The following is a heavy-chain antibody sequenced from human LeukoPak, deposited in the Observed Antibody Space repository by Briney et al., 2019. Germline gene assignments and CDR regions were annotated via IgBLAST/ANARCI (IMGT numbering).Heavy chain of an antibody. Sequence: VGSLSLSCAASGFTFSNYAMSWVCRAPGGGLEWVSVISASVDSSYYADSVKGGFTISRDNSKNTLYLQMHSLAAEATAVYYGAKDITIVRGAYDYYGMDVWGQGPTVIVSS. CDR1: GFTFSNYA. CDR3: AKDITIVRGAYDYYGMDV. CDR2: ISASVDSS. D-gene: IGHD3-10*01. J-gene: IGHJ6*02. V-gene: IGHV3-23*01.